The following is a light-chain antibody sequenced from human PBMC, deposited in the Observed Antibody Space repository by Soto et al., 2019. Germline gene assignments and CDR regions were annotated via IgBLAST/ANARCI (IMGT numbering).Light chain of an antibody. CDR1: SSDVGGYNY. Sequence: QSALTQPASVSGSPGQSITISCTGTSSDVGGYNYVSWYQQHPGKAPKLMIYEVSNRPSGVSNRFSGSKSGSTASLTISGLQAEDEADYYCSSYTSNSTPYVFGTGTKLTVL. V-gene: IGLV2-14*01. CDR2: EVS. J-gene: IGLJ1*01. CDR3: SSYTSNSTPYV.